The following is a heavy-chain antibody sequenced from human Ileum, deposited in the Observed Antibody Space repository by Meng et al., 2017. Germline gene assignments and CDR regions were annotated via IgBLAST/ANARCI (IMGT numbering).Heavy chain of an antibody. Sequence: QVQLQQWGAGLLKPSETLSLTCAVYGGSFSGYYWTWIRQPPGKGLEWIGEIHHSGSTNYNPSLKSRVTMSIDTSKSQISLKLTSVTAADTAVYYCARTARVFDPWGQGTLVTVSS. CDR2: IHHSGST. CDR1: GGSFSGYY. J-gene: IGHJ5*02. CDR3: ARTARVFDP. V-gene: IGHV4-34*01.